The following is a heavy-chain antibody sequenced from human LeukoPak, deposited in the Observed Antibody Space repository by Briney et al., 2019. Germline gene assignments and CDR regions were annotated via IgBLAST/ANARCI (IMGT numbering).Heavy chain of an antibody. CDR2: IYYSGST. V-gene: IGHV4-59*08. D-gene: IGHD4-23*01. J-gene: IGHJ4*02. CDR3: ARHPYGGSTAPLDY. CDR1: GGSISSYY. Sequence: SETLSLTCTVSGGSISSYYWSWIRQPPGKGLEWIGYIYYSGSTNYNPSLKSRVTISVDTSKNQSSLKLSSVTAADTAVYYCARHPYGGSTAPLDYWGQGTLVTVSS.